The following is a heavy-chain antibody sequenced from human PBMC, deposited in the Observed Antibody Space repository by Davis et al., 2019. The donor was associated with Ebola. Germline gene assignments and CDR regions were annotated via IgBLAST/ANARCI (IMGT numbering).Heavy chain of an antibody. Sequence: GESLKISCAASGFNFRSYGMHWVRQAPDKGLEWVAVIWYDGSRKYYGDSVKGRFTISRDNAKNSLYLQMNSLRDEDTAVYYCARGGYDWGQGTLVTVSS. V-gene: IGHV3-33*01. CDR2: IWYDGSRK. D-gene: IGHD3-3*01. CDR1: GFNFRSYG. CDR3: ARGGYD. J-gene: IGHJ4*02.